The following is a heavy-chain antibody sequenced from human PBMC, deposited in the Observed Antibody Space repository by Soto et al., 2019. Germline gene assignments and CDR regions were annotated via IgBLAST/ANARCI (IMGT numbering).Heavy chain of an antibody. D-gene: IGHD6-19*01. J-gene: IGHJ4*02. CDR2: MSGSGGST. V-gene: IGHV3-23*01. Sequence: LRLSCAASGFTFSSYAMSWVRQAPGKGLEWVSAMSGSGGSTYYADSVKGRFTISRDNSKNTLYLQMNSLRAEDTAVYYCAKDKYSSGWYYFDYWGQGTLVTVSS. CDR3: AKDKYSSGWYYFDY. CDR1: GFTFSSYA.